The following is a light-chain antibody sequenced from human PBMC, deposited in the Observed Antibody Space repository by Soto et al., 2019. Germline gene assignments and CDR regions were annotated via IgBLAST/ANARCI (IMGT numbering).Light chain of an antibody. Sequence: QSALTQSASVSGSPGQSITISCTGTSSDVGGYNYVSWYQQHPGKAPKLMIYEVSNRPSGVSNRFSGSKSGNTASLTISGLQAEDEADYYCSSYTSSSTPHYVFGTGTKVTVL. V-gene: IGLV2-14*01. J-gene: IGLJ1*01. CDR2: EVS. CDR3: SSYTSSSTPHYV. CDR1: SSDVGGYNY.